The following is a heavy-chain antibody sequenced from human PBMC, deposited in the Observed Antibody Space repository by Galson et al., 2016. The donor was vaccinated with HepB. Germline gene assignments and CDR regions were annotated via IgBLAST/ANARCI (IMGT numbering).Heavy chain of an antibody. D-gene: IGHD6-19*01. J-gene: IGHJ4*02. Sequence: SLRLSCAASGFTFINYWMSWVRQAPGKGLEWVAAISGSASRTYSAGSVKGRFTISRDNSKNTLYLLMNSLRAEDTAIYYCAKDQRYMESSGWYDFDFWGQGTLVIVSS. V-gene: IGHV3-23*01. CDR1: GFTFINYW. CDR3: AKDQRYMESSGWYDFDF. CDR2: ISGSASRT.